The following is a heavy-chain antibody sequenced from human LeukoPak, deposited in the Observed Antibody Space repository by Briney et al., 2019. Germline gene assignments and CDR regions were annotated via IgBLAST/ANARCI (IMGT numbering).Heavy chain of an antibody. Sequence: QPGRSLRLSCAASGFTFSSYGMHWVRQAPGKGLEWVAVISYDGSNKYYADSVKGRFTISRDNSKNTLYLQMNSLRAEDTAVYYCARGYIAARPSWFDPWGQGTLVTVSS. CDR2: ISYDGSNK. CDR1: GFTFSSYG. V-gene: IGHV3-30*03. J-gene: IGHJ5*02. D-gene: IGHD6-6*01. CDR3: ARGYIAARPSWFDP.